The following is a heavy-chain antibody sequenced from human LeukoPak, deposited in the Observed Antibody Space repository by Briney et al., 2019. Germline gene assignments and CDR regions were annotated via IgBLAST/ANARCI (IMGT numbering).Heavy chain of an antibody. CDR1: GYIFDIYA. J-gene: IGHJ1*01. Sequence: ASVKVSCKASGYIFDIYALIWVRQAPGQGLELMGWINANTGNPTYAQGFTGRFVFSLDTSVSTAYLQISSLKAEDTAVYYCARDYTLTLGTTTYFQHWGQGTLVTVSS. CDR2: INANTGNP. CDR3: ARDYTLTLGTTTYFQH. D-gene: IGHD1-7*01. V-gene: IGHV7-4-1*02.